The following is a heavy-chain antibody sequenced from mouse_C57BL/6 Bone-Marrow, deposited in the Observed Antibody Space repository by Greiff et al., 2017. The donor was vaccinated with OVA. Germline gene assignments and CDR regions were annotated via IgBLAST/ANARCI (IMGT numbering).Heavy chain of an antibody. D-gene: IGHD1-1*01. V-gene: IGHV14-4*01. CDR3: TKGGYYDYFDY. CDR2: IDPANGGT. CDR1: GFNIKDDY. Sequence: EVKLVESGAELVRPGASVKLSCTASGFNIKDDYMHWVKQRPEQGLEWIGWIDPANGGTEYASQFQGTGTLTEDTSSNTAYLQLSSLTSEDTAVYYCTKGGYYDYFDYWGQGTTLTVSS. J-gene: IGHJ2*01.